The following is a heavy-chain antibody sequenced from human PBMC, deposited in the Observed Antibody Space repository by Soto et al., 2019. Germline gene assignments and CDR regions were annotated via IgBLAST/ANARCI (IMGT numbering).Heavy chain of an antibody. V-gene: IGHV4-34*01. CDR2: INHSGST. CDR3: ARDLSGYYYGMDV. J-gene: IGHJ6*02. Sequence: SETLSLTCAVCGGSFSGYFWNWVRQPPGKGLEWIGEINHSGSTKYNPSLKSRVTLSVDTSKNQFSLRVFSVTAADTAVYYCARDLSGYYYGMDVWGQGTTVTVSS. CDR1: GGSFSGYF.